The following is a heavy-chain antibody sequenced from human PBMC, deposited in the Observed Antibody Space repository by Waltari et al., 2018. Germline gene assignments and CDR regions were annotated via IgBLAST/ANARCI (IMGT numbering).Heavy chain of an antibody. V-gene: IGHV1-2*02. CDR3: ARGGGYTISEPGDF. D-gene: IGHD2-15*01. J-gene: IGHJ4*02. CDR2: INPTNGAT. CDR1: GTTVPALH. Sequence: QVPLVQSGAEVKKPGASVQVSGPASGTTVPALHMHWVRQAPGQGLEWMGWINPTNGATGYAQKFQGRVTMTRDTSTRAAYMELKSLGYDDTAVYFCARGGGYTISEPGDFWGQGTLVTVSS.